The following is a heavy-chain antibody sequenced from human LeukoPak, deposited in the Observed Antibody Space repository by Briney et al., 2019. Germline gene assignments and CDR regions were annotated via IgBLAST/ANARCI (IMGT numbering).Heavy chain of an antibody. Sequence: GGSLRLSCVASGFTFRNYAMTWVRQAPGKGLEWVSFISGSGDSAYYADSLKGRFTISRDKSKSTLYLQMDSLRAEDTAVYYWARVAILSWYFDLWGRGTLVTVSS. CDR3: ARVAILSWYFDL. J-gene: IGHJ2*01. V-gene: IGHV3-23*01. CDR1: GFTFRNYA. D-gene: IGHD2-21*01. CDR2: ISGSGDSA.